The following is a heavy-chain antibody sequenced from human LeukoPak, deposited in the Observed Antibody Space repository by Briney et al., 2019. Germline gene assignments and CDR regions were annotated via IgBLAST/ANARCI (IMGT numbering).Heavy chain of an antibody. V-gene: IGHV3-23*01. J-gene: IGHJ4*02. CDR2: TTGSGVSA. CDR3: ARGRGEWLGRFDY. CDR1: GFTFTNYA. D-gene: IGHD5-12*01. Sequence: GGSLRLSCGASGFTFTNYAMSWFRRPPGKGREGLVATTGSGVSAYYADSVKGLFTISRDNSRNTLYLQMNSLRAEDTAVYYCARGRGEWLGRFDYWGQGSLVAVSS.